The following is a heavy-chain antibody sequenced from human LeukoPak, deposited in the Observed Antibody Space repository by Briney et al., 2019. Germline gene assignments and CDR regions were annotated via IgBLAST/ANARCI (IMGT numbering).Heavy chain of an antibody. D-gene: IGHD6-19*01. CDR1: GDSINSKSYY. V-gene: IGHV4-61*02. J-gene: IGHJ5*02. CDR2: IYTTSGSA. Sequence: SETLSLTCISGDSINSKSYYWTWIRQPAGKGLEWIGRIYTTSGSANYNPSLKSRVLISMDTSKNHISLRLNSVTAADTAVYYCARVEAQWVASHWFDPWGQGAQVTVSS. CDR3: ARVEAQWVASHWFDP.